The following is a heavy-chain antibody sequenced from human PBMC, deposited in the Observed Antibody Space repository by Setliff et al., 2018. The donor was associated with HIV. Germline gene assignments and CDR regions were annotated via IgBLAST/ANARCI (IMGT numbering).Heavy chain of an antibody. CDR2: IIPIFGTT. CDR3: AREGGGHSTAFDY. Sequence: SVKVSCKTSGGTFSSLGISWVRQAPGQGLEWMGRIIPIFGTTNHAQKFQGRVTITADKSTSTAYMELSSLRSEDTAVYYCAREGGGHSTAFDYWGQGTLVTVSS. CDR1: GGTFSSLG. J-gene: IGHJ4*02. V-gene: IGHV1-69*06. D-gene: IGHD4-17*01.